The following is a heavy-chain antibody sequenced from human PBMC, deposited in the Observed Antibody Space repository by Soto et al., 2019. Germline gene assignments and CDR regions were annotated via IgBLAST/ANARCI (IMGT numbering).Heavy chain of an antibody. V-gene: IGHV4-61*01. CDR3: ARERGDSHWIDP. CDR1: GGSVSSESYY. D-gene: IGHD2-21*01. CDR2: VENSGST. Sequence: LSLTFSGSGGSVSSESYYWSWIRQAPGKGLEWIGNVENSGSTKYNPSLKSRVTISVDTSKNQFSLKLSSVTGADTAVYYCARERGDSHWIDPWGQGTLVTVSS. J-gene: IGHJ5*02.